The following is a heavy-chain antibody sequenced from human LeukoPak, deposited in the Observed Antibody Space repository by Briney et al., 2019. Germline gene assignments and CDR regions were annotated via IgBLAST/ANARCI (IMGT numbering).Heavy chain of an antibody. CDR2: IGTSVSDT. Sequence: GGSLRLSCAASGFTFSSNALSWVRQAPGKGLEWVSVIGTSVSDTYYADSVKGRFTISRDDSKNTVYLQLNSLRAEDTAVYYCATRVAAPGRTYYFDDWRQGTLVIVSS. D-gene: IGHD6-13*01. CDR3: ATRVAAPGRTYYFDD. J-gene: IGHJ4*02. CDR1: GFTFSSNA. V-gene: IGHV3-23*01.